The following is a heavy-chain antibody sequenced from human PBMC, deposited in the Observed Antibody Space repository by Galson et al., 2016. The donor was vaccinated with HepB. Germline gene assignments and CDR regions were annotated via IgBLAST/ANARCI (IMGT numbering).Heavy chain of an antibody. Sequence: SETPSLTCTVSGGSINTDGSNNIYYWSWIRQSAGKGLEWIGRLYATGSTVYNPSLRSRVTMSIDTAKNQFSLRLTSVTAADTAVYYCARASTALFDYWGQGILVTVSS. CDR2: LYATGST. J-gene: IGHJ4*02. CDR3: ARASTALFDY. CDR1: GGSINTDGSNNIYY. D-gene: IGHD4-11*01. V-gene: IGHV4-4*07.